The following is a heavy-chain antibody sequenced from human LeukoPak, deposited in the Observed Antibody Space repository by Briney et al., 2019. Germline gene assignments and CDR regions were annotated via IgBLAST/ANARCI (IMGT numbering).Heavy chain of an antibody. V-gene: IGHV3-9*03. Sequence: GRSLRLSCAASGFTIDDYAMHWVRQAPGKGPEWVSGISWNSGSIDYADSVKGRFTISRDYARNSLYLQMNSLRAEDMAFYYCAAAGVAAPGTGSFDIWGQGTMVTVSS. CDR2: ISWNSGSI. CDR3: AAAGVAAPGTGSFDI. CDR1: GFTIDDYA. D-gene: IGHD6-13*01. J-gene: IGHJ3*02.